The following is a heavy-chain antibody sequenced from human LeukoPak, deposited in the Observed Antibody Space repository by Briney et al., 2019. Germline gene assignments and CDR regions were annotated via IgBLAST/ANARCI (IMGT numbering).Heavy chain of an antibody. CDR2: ISSGSTYI. J-gene: IGHJ4*02. V-gene: IGHV3-21*06. D-gene: IGHD2-2*01. Sequence: GGSLRLSCAVSGFTFNTYSMSWVRQAPGKGLEWVSSISSGSTYIYYAESVKGRFRVSRDNAKNSLFLEMNSLTAEDTAVYYCARGMCTSCCVDYWGQGTLVTVSS. CDR3: ARGMCTSCCVDY. CDR1: GFTFNTYS.